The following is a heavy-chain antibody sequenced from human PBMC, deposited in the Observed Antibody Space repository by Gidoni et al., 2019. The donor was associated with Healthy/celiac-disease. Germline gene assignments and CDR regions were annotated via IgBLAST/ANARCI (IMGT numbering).Heavy chain of an antibody. CDR3: ARDDDGDYGGDY. J-gene: IGHJ4*02. D-gene: IGHD4-17*01. Sequence: QVQLVQSGAEVKKPGASVKVSCKASGYTFTSYAMHWVRQAPGQRLEWMGWINAGNGNTKYSQKFQGRVTITRDTSASTAYMELSSLRSEDTAVYYCARDDDGDYGGDYWGQGTLVTVSS. CDR2: INAGNGNT. V-gene: IGHV1-3*01. CDR1: GYTFTSYA.